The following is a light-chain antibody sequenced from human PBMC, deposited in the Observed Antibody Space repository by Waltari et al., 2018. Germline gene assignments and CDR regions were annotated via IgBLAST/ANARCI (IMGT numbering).Light chain of an antibody. CDR3: ATWDDSLNGPV. Sequence: QSALTQPPSASGSPGQSVTISCTGTRSDLGGHNLVSWSQQYPGKAPKPMIYEGSPRPSGVPDRFSGSKSGNTASLAISGLQSEDEGDYYCATWDDSLNGPVFGGGTKLTVL. CDR1: RSDLGGHNL. CDR2: EGS. J-gene: IGLJ2*01. V-gene: IGLV2-8*01.